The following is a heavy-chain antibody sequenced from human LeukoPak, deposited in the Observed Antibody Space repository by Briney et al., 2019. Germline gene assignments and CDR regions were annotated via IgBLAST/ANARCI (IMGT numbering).Heavy chain of an antibody. V-gene: IGHV3-43*02. CDR1: GFTFDNYA. D-gene: IGHD2-15*01. CDR2: ISADGRST. CDR3: AKDSGWQLLRAEYFQH. J-gene: IGHJ1*01. Sequence: PGGSLRLSCAASGFTFDNYAIHWVRQVPGKSLEWVPLISADGRSTYYADSVEGRFTISRDNNKSSLYLQMRSLTTEDTAVYYCAKDSGWQLLRAEYFQHWGPGTLVTVSS.